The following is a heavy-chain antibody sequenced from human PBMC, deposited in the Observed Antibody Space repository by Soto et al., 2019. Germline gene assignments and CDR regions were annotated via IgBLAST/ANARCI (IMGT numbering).Heavy chain of an antibody. D-gene: IGHD2-21*01. J-gene: IGHJ4*02. CDR1: GFTFSTSV. CDR2: LTDGGNKK. Sequence: QVQLVESGGGVVQPGGSLRLSCAASGFTFSTSVMHWVRQAPGKGLEWMAILTDGGNKKYYGDSVKGRFTISRDNSGSTMFLQMNSMRTKETAVYYCAREVIEAARSHFGCWSQGTMVSVTS. V-gene: IGHV3-30-3*01. CDR3: AREVIEAARSHFGC.